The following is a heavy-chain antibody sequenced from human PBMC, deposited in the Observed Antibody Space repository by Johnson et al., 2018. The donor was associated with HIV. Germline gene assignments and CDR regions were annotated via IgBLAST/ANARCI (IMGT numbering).Heavy chain of an antibody. D-gene: IGHD3-10*01. CDR1: GFTFSSYW. J-gene: IGHJ3*02. CDR2: IKQDGSEN. CDR3: ARDWRYGSGSYYLSGDAFDI. V-gene: IGHV3-7*01. Sequence: VQLVESGGGLVQPGGSLRLSCAASGFTFSSYWMSWVRQAPGKGLEWVANIKQDGSENYYVDSVKGRFTISRDNAKNTLYLQMNSLRAEDTAVYYCARDWRYGSGSYYLSGDAFDIWGQGTMVTVSS.